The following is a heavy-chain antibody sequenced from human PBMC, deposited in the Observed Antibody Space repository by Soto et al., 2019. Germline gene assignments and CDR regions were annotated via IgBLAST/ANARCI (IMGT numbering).Heavy chain of an antibody. J-gene: IGHJ4*02. CDR3: ARSPEATVTAFDY. CDR2: IYYSGST. V-gene: IGHV4-31*03. CDR1: GGSISSGGYY. D-gene: IGHD4-17*01. Sequence: QVQLQESGPGLVKPSQTLSLTCTVSGGSISSGGYYWSWIRQHPGKGLEWIGYIYYSGSTYYNPSLQGRXTXSXAXXKNQFSLKLSSVTAADTAVYYCARSPEATVTAFDYWGQGTLVTVSS.